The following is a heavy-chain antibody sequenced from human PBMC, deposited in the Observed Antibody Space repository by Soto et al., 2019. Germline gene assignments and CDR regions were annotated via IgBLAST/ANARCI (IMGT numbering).Heavy chain of an antibody. J-gene: IGHJ6*02. CDR2: ISYDGSNK. CDR1: GFTFSTYA. D-gene: IGHD2-2*01. V-gene: IGHV3-30-3*01. CDR3: ARDRRSKGYYYYYGMDV. Sequence: PGGSLRLSCAASGFTFSTYAMHWVRQAPGKGLEWVAVISYDGSNKYYADSVKVRFTISRDNSKNTLYLQMNSLRAEDTAVYYCARDRRSKGYYYYYGMDVWGQGTTVTVSS.